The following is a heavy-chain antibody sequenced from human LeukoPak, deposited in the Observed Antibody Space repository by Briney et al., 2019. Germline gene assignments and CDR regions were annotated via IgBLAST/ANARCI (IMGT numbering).Heavy chain of an antibody. D-gene: IGHD3-10*01. CDR2: ISYDGSNK. Sequence: GGSLRLSCAASGFTFSSYGMHWVRQAPGKGLEWVAVISYDGSNKYYADSVKGRFTISRDNSKNTLYLQMNGLRAEDTAVYYCAKSGDPFDYWGQGTLVTVSS. V-gene: IGHV3-30*18. CDR3: AKSGDPFDY. CDR1: GFTFSSYG. J-gene: IGHJ4*02.